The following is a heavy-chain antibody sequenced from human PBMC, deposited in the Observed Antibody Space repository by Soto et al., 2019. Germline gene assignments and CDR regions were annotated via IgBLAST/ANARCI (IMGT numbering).Heavy chain of an antibody. V-gene: IGHV3-15*01. J-gene: IGHJ4*02. Sequence: LRLSCAASGFTFSNAWMSWVRQAPGKGLEWVGRIKSKTDGGTTDYAAPVKGRFTISRDDSKNTLYLQMNSLKTEDTAVYYCTTDSYHLGYCSGGSCYSFWGQGTLVTVSS. CDR2: IKSKTDGGTT. CDR1: GFTFSNAW. D-gene: IGHD2-15*01. CDR3: TTDSYHLGYCSGGSCYSF.